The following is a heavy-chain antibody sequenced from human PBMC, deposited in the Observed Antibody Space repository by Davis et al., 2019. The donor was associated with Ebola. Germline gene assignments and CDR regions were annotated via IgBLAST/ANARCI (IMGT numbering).Heavy chain of an antibody. D-gene: IGHD2-21*02. Sequence: GGSLRLSCAASGFTFSSYGMHWVRQAPGKGLEWVAVIWYDGSNKYYADSVKGRFTISRDNSENTLYLQMNSLRAEDTAVYYCARDYCGGDCYLFDYWGQGTLVTVSS. CDR3: ARDYCGGDCYLFDY. CDR2: IWYDGSNK. V-gene: IGHV3-33*01. CDR1: GFTFSSYG. J-gene: IGHJ4*02.